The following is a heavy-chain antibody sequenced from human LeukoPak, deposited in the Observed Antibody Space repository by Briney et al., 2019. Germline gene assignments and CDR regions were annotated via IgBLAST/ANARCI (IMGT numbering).Heavy chain of an antibody. V-gene: IGHV3-64*04. J-gene: IGHJ4*02. CDR2: ISSNGGST. CDR3: VTRYSPQDLDY. D-gene: IGHD1-26*01. CDR1: GFTFSDYE. Sequence: GGSLRLSCAASGFTFSDYEMNWVRQAPGKGLEYVSAISSNGGSTYYADSVKGRFTISRDNAKNSLYLQMNSLRDEDTAVYYCVTRYSPQDLDYWGQGTLVTVSS.